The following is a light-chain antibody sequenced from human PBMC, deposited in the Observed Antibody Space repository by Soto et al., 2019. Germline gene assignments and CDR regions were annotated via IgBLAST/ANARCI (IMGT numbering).Light chain of an antibody. CDR3: QQSGSSPLT. J-gene: IGKJ4*01. CDR2: GAS. V-gene: IGKV3-20*01. Sequence: EIVLTQSPGTLSLSPGERATLSCRASQSVSSSYLAWYQQKPGQAPRLLIYGASSRATGIPDRFSGSGSGTDFTLTISRLEPEDFAVYYCQQSGSSPLTFGGGT. CDR1: QSVSSSY.